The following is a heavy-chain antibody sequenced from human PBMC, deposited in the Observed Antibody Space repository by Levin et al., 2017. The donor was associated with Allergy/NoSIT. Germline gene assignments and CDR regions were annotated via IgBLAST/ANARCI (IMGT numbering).Heavy chain of an antibody. V-gene: IGHV3-30*18. CDR1: GFTFSSYG. D-gene: IGHD6-13*01. CDR2: ISYDGSNK. CDR3: AKSRGNLAAASDY. Sequence: GESLKISCAASGFTFSSYGFHWVRQAPGKGLEWVAVISYDGSNKYYADSVKGRFTISRDNSKNTLYLQMNSLRAEDTAVYYCAKSRGNLAAASDYWGQGTLVTVSS. J-gene: IGHJ4*02.